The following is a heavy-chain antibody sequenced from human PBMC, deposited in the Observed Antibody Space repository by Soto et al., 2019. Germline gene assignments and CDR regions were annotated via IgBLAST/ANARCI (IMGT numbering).Heavy chain of an antibody. CDR1: VFTFSDYY. Sequence: QVHLVQSGAEVKKPGASVQVSCKASVFTFSDYYIHWVRQAPGQRLEYMGWISPHNGNAKYAQKFQDRVTMTADTAASTVYMELRSLRSDDSAVFYCARDRSGWYDFWGQGTLVTVSA. D-gene: IGHD6-19*01. V-gene: IGHV1-18*04. J-gene: IGHJ4*02. CDR2: ISPHNGNA. CDR3: ARDRSGWYDF.